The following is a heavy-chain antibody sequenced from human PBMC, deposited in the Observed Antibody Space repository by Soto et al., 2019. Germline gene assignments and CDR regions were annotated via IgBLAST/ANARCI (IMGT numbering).Heavy chain of an antibody. CDR3: VRDPSTGGDAVNGMDV. D-gene: IGHD2-8*02. J-gene: IGHJ6*02. CDR1: GFTFSSYT. V-gene: IGHV3-21*04. CDR2: ITSSSSYI. Sequence: EVRLVESGGGLVKPGGSLRLSCAASGFTFSSYTMIWVRQAPGKGLEWVSCITSSSSYIYYADSVKGRFTISRDNDKNSFHLQMDSLRAEDTATYYCVRDPSTGGDAVNGMDVWGQGTTVTVSS.